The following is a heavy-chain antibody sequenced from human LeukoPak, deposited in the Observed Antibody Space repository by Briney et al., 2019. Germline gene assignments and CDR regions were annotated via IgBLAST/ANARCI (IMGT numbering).Heavy chain of an antibody. J-gene: IGHJ5*02. CDR3: ARDGVEFYNWFDP. D-gene: IGHD2-21*01. CDR1: GFTFNSYY. V-gene: IGHV3-74*01. CDR2: INSDGSST. Sequence: GGSLRLSCAASGFTFNSYYMSWVRQAPGKGLVWVSRINSDGSSTTYADSVKGRFTISRDNAKNTLYLQMNSLRAEDTAVYYCARDGVEFYNWFDPWGQGTLVTVSS.